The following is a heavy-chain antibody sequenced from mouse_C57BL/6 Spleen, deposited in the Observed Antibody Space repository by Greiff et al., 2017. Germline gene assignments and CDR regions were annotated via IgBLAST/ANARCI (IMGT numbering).Heavy chain of an antibody. Sequence: EVNLVESGGGLVKPGGSLKLSCAASGFTFSDYGMHWVRQAPEKGLEWVAYISSGSSTIYYADTVKGRFTISRDNAKNTLFLQMTSLRSEDTAIYYCARGGNFSFGYWGQGTLVTVSA. V-gene: IGHV5-17*01. J-gene: IGHJ3*01. CDR1: GFTFSDYG. D-gene: IGHD2-1*01. CDR3: ARGGNFSFGY. CDR2: ISSGSSTI.